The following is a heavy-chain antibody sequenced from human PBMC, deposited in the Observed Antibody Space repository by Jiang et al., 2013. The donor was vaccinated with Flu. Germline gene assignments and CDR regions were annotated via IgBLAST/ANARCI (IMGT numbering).Heavy chain of an antibody. CDR2: INWNGAST. J-gene: IGHJ1*01. CDR1: GFTFDDYG. CDR3: ARGRHLYGSGNYGQH. D-gene: IGHD3-10*01. V-gene: IGHV3-20*04. Sequence: VQLLESGGKVVRPGGSLRLSCAASGFTFDDYGMSWVRQAPGKGLEWVSGINWNGASTGYVDSVKGRFTISRDNAKNSLYLQMNSLRXEDTALYYCARGRHLYGSGNYGQHWGQGTLVTVXS.